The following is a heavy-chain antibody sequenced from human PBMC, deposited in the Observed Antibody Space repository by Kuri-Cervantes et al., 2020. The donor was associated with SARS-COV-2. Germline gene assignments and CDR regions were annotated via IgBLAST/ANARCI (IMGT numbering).Heavy chain of an antibody. CDR2: LSSGGGVR. V-gene: IGHV3-23*01. D-gene: IGHD2-8*01. Sequence: GESLKISCAASGFTFTDSAMSWFRQDPGKGLEWVSGLSSGGGVRYYADSVKGRFTISRDNSKNTLYLQMNSLRAEDTAVYYCARDLSTVLGEDYFDYWGQGTLVTVSS. J-gene: IGHJ4*02. CDR3: ARDLSTVLGEDYFDY. CDR1: GFTFTDSA.